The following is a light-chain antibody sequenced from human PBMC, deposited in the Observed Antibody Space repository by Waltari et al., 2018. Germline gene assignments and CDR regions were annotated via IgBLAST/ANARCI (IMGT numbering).Light chain of an antibody. CDR2: PDT. CDR1: NLGNKY. CDR3: QAWDSNVNCV. Sequence: YDLTQSPSVSVSPGQAASITCSGDNLGNKYVCWYQQKPGQSPRLPLSPDTKRPPGDPGRFAGSVSCNTVTLTISATQALDEADYYCQAWDSNVNCVFGGGTKLTVL. J-gene: IGLJ3*02. V-gene: IGLV3-1*01.